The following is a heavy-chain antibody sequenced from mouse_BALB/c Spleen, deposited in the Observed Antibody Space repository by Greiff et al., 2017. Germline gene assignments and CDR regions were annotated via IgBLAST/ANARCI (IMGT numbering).Heavy chain of an antibody. Sequence: QVQLKQSGAELVRPGSSVKISCKASGYAFSSYWMNWVKQRPGQGLEWIGQIYPGDGDTNYNGKFKGKATLTADKSSSTAYMQLSSLTSEDSAVYFCARAGRGWFAYWGQGTLVTVSA. CDR1: GYAFSSYW. J-gene: IGHJ3*01. CDR2: IYPGDGDT. V-gene: IGHV1-80*01. D-gene: IGHD3-3*01. CDR3: ARAGRGWFAY.